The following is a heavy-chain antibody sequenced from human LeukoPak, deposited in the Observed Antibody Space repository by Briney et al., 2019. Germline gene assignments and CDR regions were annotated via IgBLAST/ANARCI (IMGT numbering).Heavy chain of an antibody. Sequence: PGGSLRLSCAASGFSFTTYAINWVRQAPGKGLEWVSVVRGSGGCAYYADSVKGRFTISRDSSKSTLYLQMNSLRAEDTAVYYCAKSYYDTSGYPLRPCMDVWGKGTTVTVSS. V-gene: IGHV3-23*01. D-gene: IGHD3-22*01. CDR2: VRGSGGCA. CDR3: AKSYYDTSGYPLRPCMDV. CDR1: GFSFTTYA. J-gene: IGHJ6*03.